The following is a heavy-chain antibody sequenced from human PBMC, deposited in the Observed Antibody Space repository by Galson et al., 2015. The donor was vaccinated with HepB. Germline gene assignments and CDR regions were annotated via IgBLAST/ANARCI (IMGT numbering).Heavy chain of an antibody. CDR2: IIPIFGTA. Sequence: SVKVSCKASGGTFSSYAISWVRQAPGQGLEWMGGIIPIFGTANYAQKFQGRVTITADESTSTAYMELSSLRSEDTAVYYCARDEWDSSSWYYGMDVWGQGTTVTVPS. CDR1: GGTFSSYA. CDR3: ARDEWDSSSWYYGMDV. J-gene: IGHJ6*02. D-gene: IGHD6-13*01. V-gene: IGHV1-69*13.